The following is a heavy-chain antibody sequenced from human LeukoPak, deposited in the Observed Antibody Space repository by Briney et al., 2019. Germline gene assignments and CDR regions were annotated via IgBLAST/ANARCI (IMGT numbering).Heavy chain of an antibody. J-gene: IGHJ6*03. Sequence: PGGSLRLSCAASGFTFRTHGMHWVRQARRKGLGWVAFIQYDTSNKYYADSVKGRFTISRDNSKNTLYLQMNSLRDEDTALYYCAKRAAGYYMDVWGKGTMVTVSS. D-gene: IGHD6-25*01. CDR1: GFTFRTHG. CDR2: IQYDTSNK. CDR3: AKRAAGYYMDV. V-gene: IGHV3-30*02.